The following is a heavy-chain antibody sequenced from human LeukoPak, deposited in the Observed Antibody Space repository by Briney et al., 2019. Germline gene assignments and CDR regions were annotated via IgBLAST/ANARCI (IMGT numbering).Heavy chain of an antibody. J-gene: IGHJ5*02. CDR3: ARDPLSHCSSTSCYNHVWFDP. V-gene: IGHV1-69*06. CDR2: IIPIFGTA. D-gene: IGHD2-2*02. CDR1: GGTFSSYA. Sequence: VASVNVSCKASGGTFSSYAISWVRQAPGQGLEWMGGIIPIFGTANYAQKFQGRVTITADKSTSTAYMELSSLRSEDTAVYYCARDPLSHCSSTSCYNHVWFDPWGQGTLVTVSS.